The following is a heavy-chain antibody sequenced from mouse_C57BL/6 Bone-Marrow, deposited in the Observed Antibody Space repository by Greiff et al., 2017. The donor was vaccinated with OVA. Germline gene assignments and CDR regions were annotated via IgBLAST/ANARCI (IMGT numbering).Heavy chain of an antibody. Sequence: EVQRVESGGGLVQSGRSLRLSCATSGFTFSDFYMEWVRQAPGKGLEWIAASRNKANDYTTEYSASVKGRFIVSRDTSQSILYLQMNALRAEDTAIYYCARDYYGSSSHWYFDVWGTGTTVTVSS. D-gene: IGHD1-1*01. J-gene: IGHJ1*03. CDR3: ARDYYGSSSHWYFDV. CDR2: SRNKANDYTT. V-gene: IGHV7-1*01. CDR1: GFTFSDFY.